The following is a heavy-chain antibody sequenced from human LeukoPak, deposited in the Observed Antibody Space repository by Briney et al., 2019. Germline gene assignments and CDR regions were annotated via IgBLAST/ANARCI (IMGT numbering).Heavy chain of an antibody. CDR3: AGSFPLGGGGWHAGFDP. V-gene: IGHV5-51*01. D-gene: IGHD3-16*01. CDR2: IYPGDSDT. CDR1: GYSFTSYW. Sequence: GESLKISCKGSGYSFTSYWIGWVRQMPGKGLEWMGIIYPGDSDTRYSPSFQGQVTISADKSISTAYLQWSSLKASDTAMYYCAGSFPLGGGGWHAGFDPWGQGTLVTFSS. J-gene: IGHJ5*02.